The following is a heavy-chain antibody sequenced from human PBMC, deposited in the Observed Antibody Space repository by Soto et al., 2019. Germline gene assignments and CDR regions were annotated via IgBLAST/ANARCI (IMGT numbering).Heavy chain of an antibody. V-gene: IGHV3-33*01. J-gene: IGHJ4*02. CDR1: RFTFSNFG. CDR2: IWYDGGKK. CDR3: ARGLYGGNSESGYYFDY. D-gene: IGHD4-17*01. Sequence: GGSLRLSCAASRFTFSNFGMHWVRQAPGKGLDWVAVIWYDGGKKYYADSVKGRFIISRDNSKNTLYLQMNSLRAEDTAVYYCARGLYGGNSESGYYFDYWGQGTLVTVSS.